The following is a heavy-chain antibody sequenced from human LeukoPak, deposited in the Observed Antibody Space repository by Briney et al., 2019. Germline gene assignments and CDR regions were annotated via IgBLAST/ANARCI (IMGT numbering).Heavy chain of an antibody. D-gene: IGHD2-15*01. CDR3: ARDNYCSGGSCYIPYHYYYMDV. J-gene: IGHJ6*03. CDR2: INPNSGGT. V-gene: IGHV1-2*02. Sequence: GASVKVSCKASGYTFTGYYMHWVRQAPGQGLEWMGWINPNSGGTNYAQKFQGRVTMTRDTSISTAYMELSRLRSDDTAVYYCARDNYCSGGSCYIPYHYYYMDVWGKGTTVTVSS. CDR1: GYTFTGYY.